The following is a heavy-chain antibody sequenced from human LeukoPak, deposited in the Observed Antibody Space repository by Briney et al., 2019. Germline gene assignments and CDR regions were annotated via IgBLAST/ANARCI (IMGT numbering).Heavy chain of an antibody. CDR1: GYTFTGYY. J-gene: IGHJ6*02. Sequence: ASVKVSCKASGYTFTGYYMHWVRQAPGQGLEWMGWINPNSGGTNYAQKFQGRVTMTRDTSISTAYMELSRLRSDDTAVCYCARQAYSSSWYRDYYYGMDVWGQGTTVTVSS. CDR3: ARQAYSSSWYRDYYYGMDV. D-gene: IGHD6-13*01. CDR2: INPNSGGT. V-gene: IGHV1-2*02.